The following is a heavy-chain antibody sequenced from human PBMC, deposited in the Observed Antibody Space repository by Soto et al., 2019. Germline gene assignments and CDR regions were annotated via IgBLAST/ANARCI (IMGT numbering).Heavy chain of an antibody. CDR1: GFTFSSYW. CDR3: ARSKRSGADAFDI. CDR2: INSDGSST. V-gene: IGHV3-74*01. J-gene: IGHJ3*02. D-gene: IGHD4-4*01. Sequence: EVQLVESGGGLVQPGGSLRLSCAASGFTFSSYWMHWVRQAPGKGLVWVSRINSDGSSTSYADSVKGQFTISRDNAKNTLYLQMNSLRAEDTAVYYCARSKRSGADAFDIWGQGTMVTVSS.